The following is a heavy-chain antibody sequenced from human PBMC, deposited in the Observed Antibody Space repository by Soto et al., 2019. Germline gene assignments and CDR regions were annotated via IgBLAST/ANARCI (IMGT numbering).Heavy chain of an antibody. CDR2: ISSSSSTI. Sequence: EVQLVESGGGLVQPGGSLRLSCAASGFTFSSYSMNWVRQAPGKGLEWVSYISSSSSTIYYADSVKGRFTISRDNAKNSLYQQMNSLRDEDTAVYYCASQPMALYYYYGMDVWGQGTTVTVSS. V-gene: IGHV3-48*02. CDR1: GFTFSSYS. CDR3: ASQPMALYYYYGMDV. J-gene: IGHJ6*02. D-gene: IGHD3-10*01.